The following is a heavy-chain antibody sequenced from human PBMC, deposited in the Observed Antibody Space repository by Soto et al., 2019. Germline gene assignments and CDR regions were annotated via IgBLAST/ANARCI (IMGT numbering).Heavy chain of an antibody. J-gene: IGHJ6*02. CDR2: IWYDGSNK. V-gene: IGHV3-33*01. CDR3: ARDEGGVGCLEWFRPYYYGMDV. D-gene: IGHD3-3*01. CDR1: GFTFSSYG. Sequence: GGSLRLSCAASGFTFSSYGMHWVRQAPGKGLEWVAVIWYDGSNKYYADSVKGRFTISRDNSKNTLYLQMNSLRAEDTAVYYCARDEGGVGCLEWFRPYYYGMDVWGQGTTVTVSS.